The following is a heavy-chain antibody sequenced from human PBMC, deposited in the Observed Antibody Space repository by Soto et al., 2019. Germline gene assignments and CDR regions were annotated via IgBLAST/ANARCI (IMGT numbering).Heavy chain of an antibody. D-gene: IGHD6-13*01. CDR1: GGSISSGGYY. CDR3: ARDSRRSSSWYPDAFDI. J-gene: IGHJ3*02. V-gene: IGHV4-31*03. CDR2: IYYSGST. Sequence: PSETLSLTCTVSGGSISSGGYYWSWIRQHPGKGLEWIGYIYYSGSTYYNPSLKSRVTISVDTSKNQFSLKLSSVTAADTAVYYCARDSRRSSSWYPDAFDIWGQGTMVTVS.